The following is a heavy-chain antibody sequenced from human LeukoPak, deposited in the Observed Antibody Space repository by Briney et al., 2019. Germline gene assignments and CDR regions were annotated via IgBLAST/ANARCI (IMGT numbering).Heavy chain of an antibody. D-gene: IGHD6-19*01. Sequence: GGSLRLSCAASGFTFSSYSMNWVRQAPGKGLEGVSSISSSSSYIYYADSVKGRFTISRDNAKNSLYLQMNSLRAEDTAVYYCARKGLAHWFDPWGQGTLVTVSS. CDR2: ISSSSSYI. CDR1: GFTFSSYS. V-gene: IGHV3-21*01. J-gene: IGHJ5*02. CDR3: ARKGLAHWFDP.